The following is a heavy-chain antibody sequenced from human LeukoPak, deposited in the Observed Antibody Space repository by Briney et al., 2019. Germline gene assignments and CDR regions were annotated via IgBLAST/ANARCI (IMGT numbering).Heavy chain of an antibody. CDR2: IQYDGSIE. V-gene: IGHV3-33*01. CDR3: ARDSCGSPSCFDY. Sequence: GGSLRLSCTASGFTFSSYGMHWVRQAPGRGLEWVAAIQYDGSIEYYADSVKGRFTISRDQSKNTLFLQVNSLRAEDTAVYYCARDSCGSPSCFDYWGQGTLVTVTS. D-gene: IGHD2-2*01. J-gene: IGHJ4*02. CDR1: GFTFSSYG.